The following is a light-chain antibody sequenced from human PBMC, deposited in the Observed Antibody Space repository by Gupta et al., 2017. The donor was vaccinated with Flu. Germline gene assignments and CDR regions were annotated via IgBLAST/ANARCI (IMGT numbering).Light chain of an antibody. V-gene: IGKV1-9*01. Sequence: DIQLTQSPSFLSASVGDTVAITCRASQDIGSNLAWYQGKPGSAPKLLIYSTSTLQSGVPSRFSGSGSGTEFTLTVNSLQPEDSAISYCQQVHTYPITFGQGTRLDI. J-gene: IGKJ5*01. CDR3: QQVHTYPIT. CDR2: STS. CDR1: QDIGSN.